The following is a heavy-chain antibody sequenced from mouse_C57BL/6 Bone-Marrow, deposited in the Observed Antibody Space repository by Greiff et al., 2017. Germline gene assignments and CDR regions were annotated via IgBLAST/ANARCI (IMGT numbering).Heavy chain of an antibody. CDR1: GYTFTSYW. CDR3: ARDRDGGPDY. D-gene: IGHD1-2*01. CDR2: IYPGRGST. Sequence: QVQLQQPGAELVKPGASVQMSCKASGYTFTSYWITWVKQRPGPGLEWIGDIYPGRGSTNYHEKFKSKATLTVDTSSSTAYMQLSSLTSEDSAVYYSARDRDGGPDYWGQGTTLTVSS. V-gene: IGHV1-55*01. J-gene: IGHJ2*01.